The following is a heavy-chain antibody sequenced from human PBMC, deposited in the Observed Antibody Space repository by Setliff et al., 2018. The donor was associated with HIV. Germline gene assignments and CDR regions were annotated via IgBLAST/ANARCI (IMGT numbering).Heavy chain of an antibody. J-gene: IGHJ4*02. D-gene: IGHD3-22*01. V-gene: IGHV4-34*01. CDR1: GDSIGAYH. CDR3: FLFYDDRSGFYWD. CDR2: MNHRGVI. Sequence: KPSETLSLTCSVSGDSIGAYHWSWVRQPPGKGLEFIGEMNHRGVIKYLSSLKSRVTMAVDTSKKQFSLKLKSVTAADTAVYYCFLFYDDRSGFYWDWGQGTPVTVSS.